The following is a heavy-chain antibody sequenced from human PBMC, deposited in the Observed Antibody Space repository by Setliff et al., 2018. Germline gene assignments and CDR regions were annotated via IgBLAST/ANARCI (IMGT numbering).Heavy chain of an antibody. Sequence: GGSLRLSCTAPGFTFSSYSMNWVRQAPGTGLEWISYISSSGSTIYYADSVKGRFTISRDNAKNSLYLHMNSLRAEDTAVYYCAREYSSSSGVSTDYWGQGNMVTVSS. D-gene: IGHD6-6*01. CDR3: AREYSSSSGVSTDY. V-gene: IGHV3-48*04. J-gene: IGHJ4*02. CDR2: ISSSGSTI. CDR1: GFTFSSYS.